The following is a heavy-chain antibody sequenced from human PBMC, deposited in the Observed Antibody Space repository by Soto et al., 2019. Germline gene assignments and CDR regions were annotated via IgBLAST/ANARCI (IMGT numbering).Heavy chain of an antibody. V-gene: IGHV3-66*01. D-gene: IGHD3-10*01. CDR1: GFIVSSSY. Sequence: EVQVVESGGGLVQPGGSLRLSCAASGFIVSSSYMSWVRQAPGKGLEWVAVIYSAGSTYYADSVKGRFTIYRDSSKNTLYLQMDSLRAEGTAEYYGARCPTETSYAAGFDPWGQGTLVTVSS. CDR3: ARCPTETSYAAGFDP. J-gene: IGHJ5*02. CDR2: IYSAGST.